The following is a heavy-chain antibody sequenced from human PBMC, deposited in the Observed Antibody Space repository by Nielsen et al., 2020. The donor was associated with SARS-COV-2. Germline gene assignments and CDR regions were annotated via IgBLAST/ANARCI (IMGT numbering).Heavy chain of an antibody. CDR1: GFTFSSYW. J-gene: IGHJ6*03. CDR2: INSDGSST. D-gene: IGHD2-2*01. Sequence: GESLKISCAASGFTFSSYWMHWVRQAPGKGLVWVSRINSDGSSTSYADSVKGRFTISRDNAKNTLYLRMNSLRAEDTAVYYCARVVPAANGDFYYYYYYMDVWGKGTTVTVSS. CDR3: ARVVPAANGDFYYYYYYMDV. V-gene: IGHV3-74*01.